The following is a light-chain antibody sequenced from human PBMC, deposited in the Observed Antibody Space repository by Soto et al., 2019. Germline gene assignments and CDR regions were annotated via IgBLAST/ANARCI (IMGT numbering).Light chain of an antibody. V-gene: IGLV2-23*01. J-gene: IGLJ2*01. CDR3: CSYAGHRALI. CDR1: SSDVGAYDL. Sequence: QSALTQPASVSGSPGQSITIFCTGTSSDVGAYDLVSWYQQHPDKAPKLIIYEDTQRPSGVSNRFSGSKSGNTASLTISGLHTEDEADYYCCSYAGHRALIFGGGTQLTVL. CDR2: EDT.